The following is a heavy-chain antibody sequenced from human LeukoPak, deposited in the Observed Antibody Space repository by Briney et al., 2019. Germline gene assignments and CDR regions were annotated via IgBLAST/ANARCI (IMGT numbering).Heavy chain of an antibody. D-gene: IGHD2-2*01. CDR3: ATGRTIVVVPAAMPDY. V-gene: IGHV3-21*04. J-gene: IGHJ4*02. CDR2: ISSSSSYI. CDR1: GFTFSSYS. Sequence: GGSLRLSCAASGFTFSSYSMNWVRQAPGKGLEWVSSISSSSSYIYYADSVKGRLTISRDNSKNTLYLQMNSLRAEDTAVYYCATGRTIVVVPAAMPDYWGQGTLVTVSS.